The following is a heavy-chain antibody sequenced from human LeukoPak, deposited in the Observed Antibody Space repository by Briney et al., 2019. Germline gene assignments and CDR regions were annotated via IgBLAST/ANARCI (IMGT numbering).Heavy chain of an antibody. CDR2: IYYSGST. V-gene: IGHV4-39*01. CDR3: ARQCYSGGWFAY. D-gene: IGHD4-23*01. Sequence: PSETLSLTCAVSGGPISSSPYYWGWIRQSPGKGLEWIGNIYYSGSTHYNPSLKSRLTISVDTSKNLFSLRLTAVTAADTAIYYCARQCYSGGWFAYWGQGILVTVSS. J-gene: IGHJ5*01. CDR1: GGPISSSPYY.